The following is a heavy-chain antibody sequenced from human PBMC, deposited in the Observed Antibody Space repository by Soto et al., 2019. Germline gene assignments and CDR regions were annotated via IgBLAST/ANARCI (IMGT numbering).Heavy chain of an antibody. Sequence: GESLKISCKGPGYSFTSYWISWVRQMPGKGLEWMGRIDPSDSYTNYSPSFQGHVTISADKSISTAYLQWSSLKASDTAMYYCATRYCSSTSCYNYYGMDVWGQGTTVTVSS. CDR1: GYSFTSYW. J-gene: IGHJ6*02. CDR2: IDPSDSYT. V-gene: IGHV5-10-1*01. CDR3: ATRYCSSTSCYNYYGMDV. D-gene: IGHD2-2*02.